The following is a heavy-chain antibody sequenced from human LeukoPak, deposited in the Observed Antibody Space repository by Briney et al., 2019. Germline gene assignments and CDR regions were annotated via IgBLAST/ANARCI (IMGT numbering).Heavy chain of an antibody. CDR3: ARGQERGTYYFRGPEYFHH. Sequence: SEALSLTCAVYAESFSNYYWNWLRQPPGQGLKWFGDLNHSGSTNYNQSLKSRVTISVDRSKNQFSLKLSTVNAAETAVYYCARGQERGTYYFRGPEYFHHWGQGTLVTVSS. J-gene: IGHJ1*01. D-gene: IGHD2/OR15-2a*01. V-gene: IGHV4-34*01. CDR2: LNHSGST. CDR1: AESFSNYY.